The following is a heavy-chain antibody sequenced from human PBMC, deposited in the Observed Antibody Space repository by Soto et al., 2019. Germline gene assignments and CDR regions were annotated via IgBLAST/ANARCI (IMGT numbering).Heavy chain of an antibody. V-gene: IGHV3-30*18. CDR3: AKDRGGQHFGLDV. D-gene: IGHD3-3*02. J-gene: IGHJ6*02. CDR1: GFTFSSFG. Sequence: LRLSCAASGFTFSSFGMHWVRQAPGKGLKWVAVISYDGSSKYYADSVKGRFTMSRDNSKNTLYLQMNSLRAEGTAVYYCAKDRGGQHFGLDVWGQGTTVTVSS. CDR2: ISYDGSSK.